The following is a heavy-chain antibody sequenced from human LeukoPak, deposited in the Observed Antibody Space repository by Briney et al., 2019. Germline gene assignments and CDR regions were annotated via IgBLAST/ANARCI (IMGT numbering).Heavy chain of an antibody. V-gene: IGHV1-69*13. D-gene: IGHD3-22*01. J-gene: IGHJ4*02. CDR2: IIPIFGTA. CDR3: AREQRAYYDSSGYYPY. Sequence: ASVTVSCKASGGTFSSYAISWVRQAPGQGLEWMGGIIPIFGTANYAQKFQGRVTITADESTSTAYMELSSLRSEDTAVYYCAREQRAYYDSSGYYPYWGQGTLVTVSS. CDR1: GGTFSSYA.